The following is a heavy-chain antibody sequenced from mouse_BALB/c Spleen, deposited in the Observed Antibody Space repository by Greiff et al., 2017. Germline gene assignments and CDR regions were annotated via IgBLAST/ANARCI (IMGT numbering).Heavy chain of an antibody. CDR1: GYTFRSYW. Sequence: QVQLKESGAELMKPGASVKISCKATGYTFRSYWIEWVKQRPGHGLEWIGEILPGSGSTNYNEKFKGKATFTADTSSNTAYMQLSSLTSEDSAVYYCARGDDYDRAWFAYWGQGTLVTVSA. CDR2: ILPGSGST. CDR3: ARGDDYDRAWFAY. J-gene: IGHJ3*01. V-gene: IGHV1-9*01. D-gene: IGHD2-4*01.